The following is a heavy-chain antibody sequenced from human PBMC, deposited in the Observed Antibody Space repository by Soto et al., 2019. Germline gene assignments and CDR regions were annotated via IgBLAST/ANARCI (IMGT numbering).Heavy chain of an antibody. D-gene: IGHD4-4*01. CDR3: ARGRDYSKTAY. V-gene: IGHV4-31*03. J-gene: IGHJ4*02. CDR2: IRDGETT. Sequence: SETLSLTRTVTGGSFSTGGPYWSWLRQHTVKGLEWIGSIRDGETTYYNPSLKSRVNMSMDTSKRQLSLDMRSLTVADTAIYFCARGRDYSKTAYWGQGTLVTVSS. CDR1: GGSFSTGGPY.